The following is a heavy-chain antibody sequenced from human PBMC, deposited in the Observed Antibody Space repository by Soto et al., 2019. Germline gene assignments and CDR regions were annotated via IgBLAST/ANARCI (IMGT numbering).Heavy chain of an antibody. CDR3: ARDKEGSGWYPVAFDI. D-gene: IGHD6-19*01. J-gene: IGHJ3*02. V-gene: IGHV4-61*01. Sequence: TSETLSLTCTVSGGSVSSGSYYWSWIRQPPGKGLEWIGYIYYSGSTNYNPSLKSRVTISVDTSKNQFSLKLSSVTAADTAVYYCARDKEGSGWYPVAFDIWGQGTMVT. CDR1: GGSVSSGSYY. CDR2: IYYSGST.